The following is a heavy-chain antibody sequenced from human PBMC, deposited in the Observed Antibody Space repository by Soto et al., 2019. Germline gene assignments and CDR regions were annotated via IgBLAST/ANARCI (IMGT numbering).Heavy chain of an antibody. CDR3: ARDPNIVATMGSIYYYYGMDV. CDR2: IYYSGST. CDR1: GGSIRGYY. J-gene: IGHJ6*02. Sequence: SETQSLTCSVSGGSIRGYYWSWIRQTPEKGLEWIGYIYYSGSTNYNPSLKSRVTILIDMSKNQFSLEVTSVTAADTAVYYCARDPNIVATMGSIYYYYGMDVWGQGTTVTVSS. D-gene: IGHD5-12*01. V-gene: IGHV4-59*01.